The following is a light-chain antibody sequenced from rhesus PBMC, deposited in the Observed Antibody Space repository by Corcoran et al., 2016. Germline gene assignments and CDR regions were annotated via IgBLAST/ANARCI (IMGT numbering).Light chain of an antibody. V-gene: IGKV1-74*01. CDR3: QQSYGSPRT. CDR2: KTS. J-gene: IGKJ1*01. Sequence: DIQMTQSPPSLSASVGDRVTITCRTSENVNKYVNWYQQQPGKAPKLLIYKTSTLQSGVPSRYSGGGLWTDYTFSLSTLQSVDGATYYCQQSYGSPRTFGQGTKVEIK. CDR1: ENVNKY.